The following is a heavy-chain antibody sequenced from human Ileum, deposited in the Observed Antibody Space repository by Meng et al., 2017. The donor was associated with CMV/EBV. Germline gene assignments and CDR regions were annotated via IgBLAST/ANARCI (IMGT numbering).Heavy chain of an antibody. V-gene: IGHV4-34*01. CDR2: INNRGST. J-gene: IGHJ4*02. Sequence: QGQRPQWGVGQLKPSETLSLVCAVHNSAFSDYYWTWIRQSPGKGLEWIGEINNRGSTNYNPSLKSRVTISIDTSRNQFSLKLTSMTAADTAVYYCARASPQRRFLSYWGQGTLVTVSS. CDR1: NSAFSDYY. CDR3: ARASPQRRFLSY. D-gene: IGHD3-3*01.